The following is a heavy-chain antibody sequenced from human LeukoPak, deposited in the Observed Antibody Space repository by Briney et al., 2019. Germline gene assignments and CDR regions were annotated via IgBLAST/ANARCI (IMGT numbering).Heavy chain of an antibody. D-gene: IGHD6-19*01. Sequence: GESLKISCKASGYTFTSYWIAWVRQVPGKGLEFMGVIYPGDSDTRYRPSFQGQVSISAEKSVTTAYLQWSSLKASDTAMYYCARALGGSGWRFEYWGQGTLVTVSS. CDR3: ARALGGSGWRFEY. J-gene: IGHJ4*02. CDR1: GYTFTSYW. V-gene: IGHV5-51*01. CDR2: IYPGDSDT.